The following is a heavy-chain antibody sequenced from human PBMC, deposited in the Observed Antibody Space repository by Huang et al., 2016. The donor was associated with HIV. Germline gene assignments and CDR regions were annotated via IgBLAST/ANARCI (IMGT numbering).Heavy chain of an antibody. CDR3: ARLIGSPSFYYGLDV. D-gene: IGHD3-10*01. V-gene: IGHV5-51*01. Sequence: EVQLVQSGAEVKKPGESLKISCKGSGYRFRSNWLGWVRQMPGKGLEWMGIIYPGDSGTRYSPSFQGQVTISADKSINTAYLQWSSLKASDTAMYYCARLIGSPSFYYGLDVWGQGTTVTVSS. J-gene: IGHJ6*02. CDR2: IYPGDSGT. CDR1: GYRFRSNW.